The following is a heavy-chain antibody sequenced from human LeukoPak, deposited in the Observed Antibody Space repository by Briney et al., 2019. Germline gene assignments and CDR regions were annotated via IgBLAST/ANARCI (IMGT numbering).Heavy chain of an antibody. V-gene: IGHV5-51*01. J-gene: IGHJ4*02. CDR2: IYPGDSDT. CDR3: ARLGDFWSGSYYFDY. Sequence: GESLKISCKSSGYSFTSYWIGWVRQMPGKGLEWMGIIYPGDSDTRYSPSFQGQVTISADKSISTAYLQWSSLKASDTAMYYCARLGDFWSGSYYFDYWGQGTLVTVSS. CDR1: GYSFTSYW. D-gene: IGHD3-3*01.